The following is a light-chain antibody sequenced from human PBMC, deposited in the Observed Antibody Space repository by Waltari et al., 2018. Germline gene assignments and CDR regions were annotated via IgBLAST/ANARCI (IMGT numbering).Light chain of an antibody. Sequence: DIVMTQSPDSLAVSLGERATINCKSSQGILDGSNNRNSLAWYQQKTGQSPNLLSYWASTRDSGVPDRFSGSGSGTDFSLTISSLQAEDVAVYYCQQYYRVPLTFGGGTKIEIK. CDR2: WAS. CDR3: QQYYRVPLT. CDR1: QGILDGSNNRNS. J-gene: IGKJ4*01. V-gene: IGKV4-1*01.